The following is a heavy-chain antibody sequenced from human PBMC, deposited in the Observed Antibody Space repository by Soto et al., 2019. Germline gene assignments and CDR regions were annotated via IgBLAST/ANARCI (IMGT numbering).Heavy chain of an antibody. CDR1: GYSFISYG. CDR2: ISAYNGNT. V-gene: IGHV1-18*01. CDR3: ARLAGVTVAGHFDY. J-gene: IGHJ4*02. Sequence: ASVKVSCKTSGYSFISYGVSSVRQAPGQGLEWMGWISAYNGNTKFAQEFQGRVTLTTDTSTKIAYMELRSLTSDDTAVYHCARLAGVTVAGHFDYWGQGTLVTVSS. D-gene: IGHD6-19*01.